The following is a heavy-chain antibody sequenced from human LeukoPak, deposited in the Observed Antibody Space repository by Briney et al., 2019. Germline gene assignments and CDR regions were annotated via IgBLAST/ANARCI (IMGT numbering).Heavy chain of an antibody. CDR2: IYYSGSP. CDR3: ARHLTGYYIGYYFDY. CDR1: GGSISSSSYY. Sequence: PSETLSLTCTVSGGSISSSSYYWGWIRQPPGNGLEWIGSIYYSGSPYYNPSLKSRVTISVDTSKNQFFLKLSSVTAADTAVYYCARHLTGYYIGYYFDYWGQGTLVTVSS. D-gene: IGHD3-9*01. V-gene: IGHV4-39*01. J-gene: IGHJ4*02.